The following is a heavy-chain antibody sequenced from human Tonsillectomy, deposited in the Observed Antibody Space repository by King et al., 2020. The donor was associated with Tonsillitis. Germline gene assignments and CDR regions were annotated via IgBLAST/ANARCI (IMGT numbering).Heavy chain of an antibody. CDR2: NIPIFGTA. CDR1: GGTFSSYA. CDR3: AGDMATAPSLRFPRKVDY. Sequence: QLVQSGAEVKKPGSSVKVSCKASGGTFSSYAISWVRQAPGQGLEWMGGNIPIFGTANYAQKFQGRVTITADESTSTAYMELSSLRSEDTAVYYCAGDMATAPSLRFPRKVDYGGQGTLVTFSS. D-gene: IGHD6-13*01. V-gene: IGHV1-69*01. J-gene: IGHJ4*02.